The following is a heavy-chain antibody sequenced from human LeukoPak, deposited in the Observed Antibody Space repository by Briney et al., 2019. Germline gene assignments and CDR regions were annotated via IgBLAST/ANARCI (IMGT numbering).Heavy chain of an antibody. CDR3: TSGFCSGGTCRWADAFAF. D-gene: IGHD2-15*01. CDR1: GFTFSNAW. J-gene: IGHJ3*01. V-gene: IGHV3-15*01. Sequence: GGSLRLSCAASGFTFSNAWMTWVRQAPGKGLEWVGRIKSKTHGGTDYAAPGKGRFTISRDDSQTTVYLQMNSLKIEDTAVYFCTSGFCSGGTCRWADAFAFWGQGTMVTVSS. CDR2: IKSKTHGGT.